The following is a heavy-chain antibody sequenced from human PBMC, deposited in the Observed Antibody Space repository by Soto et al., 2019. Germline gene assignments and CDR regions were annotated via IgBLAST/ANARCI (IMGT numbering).Heavy chain of an antibody. J-gene: IGHJ4*02. Sequence: QVQLVESGGGVVQPGRSLRLSCEASGFTFSSYGMHWVRQAPGKGLEWVAVIWYDGSNKYHADYVKGRFTISRDNSKNTPDLKMNSLRAEDTGVYYCARECAGYSSGWYQRGGFDYWGQGTLVTVSS. CDR2: IWYDGSNK. CDR3: ARECAGYSSGWYQRGGFDY. D-gene: IGHD6-19*01. CDR1: GFTFSSYG. V-gene: IGHV3-33*01.